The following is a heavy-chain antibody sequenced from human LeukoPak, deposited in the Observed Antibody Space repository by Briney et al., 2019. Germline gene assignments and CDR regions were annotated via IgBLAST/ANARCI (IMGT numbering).Heavy chain of an antibody. CDR1: GFTFSSYS. CDR3: ARNRHGGGYFDY. J-gene: IGHJ4*02. V-gene: IGHV3-21*01. D-gene: IGHD1-14*01. Sequence: GGSLRLSCAASGFTFSSYSMNWVRQAPGKGLEWVSSISSSSSYIYYADSVKGRFTISRDNAKNSLYLQMNSLRAEDTAVYYCARNRHGGGYFDYWGQGTLVTVSS. CDR2: ISSSSSYI.